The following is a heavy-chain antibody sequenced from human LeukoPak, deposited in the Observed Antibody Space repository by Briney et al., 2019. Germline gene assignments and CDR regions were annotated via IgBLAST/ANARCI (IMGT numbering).Heavy chain of an antibody. CDR2: ISGSGGNT. V-gene: IGHV3-23*01. CDR1: GFNFSNYA. CDR3: ANRPTAGRDDFDI. J-gene: IGHJ3*02. Sequence: QSGGSLRLSCAASGFNFSNYAMSWVRQAPGKGLVWVSSISGSGGNTYFAAFVKGRFTISRDNSNSTLFLQMNSLRDEDTAVYYCANRPTAGRDDFDIWGQGTMVAVSS.